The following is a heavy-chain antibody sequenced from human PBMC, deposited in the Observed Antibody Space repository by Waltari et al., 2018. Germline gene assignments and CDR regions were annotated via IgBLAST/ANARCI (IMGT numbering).Heavy chain of an antibody. CDR1: GASVSSGGHP. CDR2: INDSGST. Sequence: QLQLQESGSGLVKPSQTLSLTCAVSGASVSSGGHPWSWIRLPPGRGLEWIGYINDSGSTYYNPTLKSRVTISIDSSRNQFSLKLTSVTAADTAVYYCARDPGGFDRRFDSWGQGILVTVSS. J-gene: IGHJ5*01. V-gene: IGHV4-30-2*01. CDR3: ARDPGGFDRRFDS. D-gene: IGHD3-16*01.